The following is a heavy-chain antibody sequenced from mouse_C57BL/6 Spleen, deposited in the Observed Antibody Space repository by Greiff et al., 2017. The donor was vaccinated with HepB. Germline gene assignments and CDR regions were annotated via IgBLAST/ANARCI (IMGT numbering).Heavy chain of an antibody. D-gene: IGHD1-1*01. CDR1: GYTFTSYW. Sequence: QVQLQQPGAELVKPGASVKMSCKASGYTFTSYWITWVKQRPGQGLEWIGDIYPGSGSTNYNEKFKSKATLTVDTSSSTAYMQLSSLTSEDSAVYYGARETVVAPCWYFDVWGTGTTVTVSS. CDR2: IYPGSGST. CDR3: ARETVVAPCWYFDV. J-gene: IGHJ1*03. V-gene: IGHV1-55*01.